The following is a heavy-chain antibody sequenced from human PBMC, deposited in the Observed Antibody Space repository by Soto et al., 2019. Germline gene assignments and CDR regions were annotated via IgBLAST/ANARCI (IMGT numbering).Heavy chain of an antibody. J-gene: IGHJ3*02. D-gene: IGHD5-12*01. CDR1: GFPFSSYW. CDR3: AKRGYSGYDYVFGAFDI. V-gene: IGHV3-23*01. Sequence: GGSLRLSCAASGFPFSSYWMSWVRQAPGKGLEWVSAIRGGGSSTYYADSVKGRFTISRDNSKNTLYLQMNSLRAEDTAVYYCAKRGYSGYDYVFGAFDIWGQGTMVTVSS. CDR2: IRGGGSST.